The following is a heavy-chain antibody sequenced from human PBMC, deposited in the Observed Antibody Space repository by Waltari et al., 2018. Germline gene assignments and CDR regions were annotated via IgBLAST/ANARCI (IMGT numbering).Heavy chain of an antibody. V-gene: IGHV3-48*03. CDR1: GFTCSSGG. CDR2: IGSSGSST. Sequence: EVQLVESGGGWAQPGGAVRVSCVAAGFTCSSGGMNWVRQAPGKGREWVSYIGSSGSSTIYADSARGRFTISRDNAKNSLYLQMNSLRAEDTAVYFCARESGSSWSPLDYWGQGTLVTVSS. J-gene: IGHJ4*02. D-gene: IGHD6-13*01. CDR3: ARESGSSWSPLDY.